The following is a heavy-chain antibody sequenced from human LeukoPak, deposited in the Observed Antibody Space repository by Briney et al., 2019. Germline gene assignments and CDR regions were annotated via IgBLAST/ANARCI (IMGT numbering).Heavy chain of an antibody. Sequence: SETLSLTCTVSGGSISSSGYYWGWVRHPPGKGLEWIGSVDSGGGSHYNPSLKSRVTTSRDTSKNQVSLRLISVTAADTALYSGARNSETWDIDYWGQEPLVPVS. J-gene: IGHJ4*02. CDR3: ARNSETWDIDY. CDR1: GGSISSSGYY. CDR2: VDSGGGS. D-gene: IGHD1-26*01. V-gene: IGHV4-39*07.